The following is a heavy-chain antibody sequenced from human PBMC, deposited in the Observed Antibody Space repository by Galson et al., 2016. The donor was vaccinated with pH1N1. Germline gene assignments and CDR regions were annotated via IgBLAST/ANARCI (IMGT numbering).Heavy chain of an antibody. CDR1: GFTFSNYW. CDR3: VRKTCDY. CDR2: IKQDGGVK. J-gene: IGHJ4*02. Sequence: SLRLSCAASGFTFSNYWMSWVRQAPGKGLEWVANIKQDGGVKYYVDSVKGRFTISRDNANNSLYLQVNSLRAEDTALYYCVRKTCDYWGQGTLVTVSS. V-gene: IGHV3-7*01.